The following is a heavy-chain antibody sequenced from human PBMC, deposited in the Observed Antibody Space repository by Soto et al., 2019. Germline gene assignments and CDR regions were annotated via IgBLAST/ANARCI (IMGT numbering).Heavy chain of an antibody. CDR1: GFTFSSYA. CDR3: AKSEGITMIVRGLGYFDY. Sequence: PGGSLRLSCAASGFTFSSYAMSWVRQAPGKGLEWVSAISGSGGSTYYADSVKGRFTISRDNSKNTLYLQMNSLRAEDTAVYYCAKSEGITMIVRGLGYFDYWGQGTLVTVSS. CDR2: ISGSGGST. D-gene: IGHD3-22*01. V-gene: IGHV3-23*01. J-gene: IGHJ4*02.